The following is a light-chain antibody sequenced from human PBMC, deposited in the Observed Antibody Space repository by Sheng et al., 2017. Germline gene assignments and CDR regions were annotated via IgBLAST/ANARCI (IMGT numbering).Light chain of an antibody. J-gene: IGLJ3*02. CDR1: SSKHRGQVM. Sequence: QPVLTQPPSVSGAPGQRVTISCTGSSSKHRGQVMMYTGTSSFQEQPPNSSSILTPIGPQGSLTDSLPPSLAPQPPWPITGLQAEDEADYYCQSYDTSLSAWVFGGGTKLTV. CDR2: LTP. CDR3: QSYDTSLSAWV. V-gene: IGLV1-40*01.